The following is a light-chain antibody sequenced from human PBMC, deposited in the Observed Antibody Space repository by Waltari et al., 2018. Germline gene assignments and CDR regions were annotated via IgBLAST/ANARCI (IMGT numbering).Light chain of an antibody. CDR1: QSVGRA. CDR2: DAS. Sequence: EIVLTQSPGTLALSPGESATLSCRASQSVGRALAWYQQKPGQAPRLLIYDASSRATGIPDKYSGSGSGTDFSLTISRVEAEDFAVYFCQRYVRLPVTFGQGTKVEVK. J-gene: IGKJ1*01. CDR3: QRYVRLPVT. V-gene: IGKV3-20*01.